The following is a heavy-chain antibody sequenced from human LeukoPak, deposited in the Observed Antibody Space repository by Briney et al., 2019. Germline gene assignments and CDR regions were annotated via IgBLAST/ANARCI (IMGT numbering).Heavy chain of an antibody. CDR3: ARDSKWLVGFDP. J-gene: IGHJ5*02. CDR2: ISSSGSTK. CDR1: GFTFSSYE. V-gene: IGHV3-48*03. D-gene: IGHD6-19*01. Sequence: RGGSLRLSCAASGFTFSSYEMNWVRQAPGKGLEWVSDISSSGSTKHYADSVKGRFTISRDNAKNSLYLQMNSLRAEDTAVYYCARDSKWLVGFDPWGQGTLVTVSS.